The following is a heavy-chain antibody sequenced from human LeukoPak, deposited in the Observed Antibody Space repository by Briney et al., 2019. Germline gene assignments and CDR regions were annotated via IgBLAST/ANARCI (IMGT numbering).Heavy chain of an antibody. CDR3: AKAGYCRDPTCNGGTYYYYCMDV. CDR1: GFTFSTYG. CDR2: IWYDGSNK. V-gene: IGHV3-33*06. J-gene: IGHJ6*03. D-gene: IGHD2-15*01. Sequence: GSLRLSCAASGFTFSTYGMHWVRQAPGKGLEWVATIWYDGSNKYYAESVKGRFTVSRDNSKNTLSLQMNSLSAGDTAVYHCAKAGYCRDPTCNGGTYYYYCMDVWGKGTTVTVSS.